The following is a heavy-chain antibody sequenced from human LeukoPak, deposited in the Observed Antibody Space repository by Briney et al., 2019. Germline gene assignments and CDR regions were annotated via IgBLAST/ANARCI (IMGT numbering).Heavy chain of an antibody. CDR3: ARANPQVARYLDY. D-gene: IGHD1-14*01. V-gene: IGHV1-2*02. CDR1: GYTFTGYY. CDR2: INPNSGGT. J-gene: IGHJ4*02. Sequence: ASVKVSCKASGYTFTGYYMHWVRQAPGQGLEWMGWINPNSGGTNYAQKFQGRVTMTRDTSISTAYMELSRLRSDDTAVYYCARANPQVARYLDYWGQGTLVTVSS.